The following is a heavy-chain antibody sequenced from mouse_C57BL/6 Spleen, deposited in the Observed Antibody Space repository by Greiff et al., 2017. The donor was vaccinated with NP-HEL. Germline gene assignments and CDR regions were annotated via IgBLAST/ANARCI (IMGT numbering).Heavy chain of an antibody. D-gene: IGHD2-4*01. Sequence: EVQLQQSGAELVRPGASVKLSCTASGFNINDDYMHWVKQRPEQGLEWIGWIDPENGDTEYASKFQGQATITADTSSNTAYLQLSSLTSEDTDVYYCARREYYDYDDDVYYALDYWGQGTSVTVSS. CDR2: IDPENGDT. J-gene: IGHJ4*01. CDR3: ARREYYDYDDDVYYALDY. CDR1: GFNINDDY. V-gene: IGHV14-4*01.